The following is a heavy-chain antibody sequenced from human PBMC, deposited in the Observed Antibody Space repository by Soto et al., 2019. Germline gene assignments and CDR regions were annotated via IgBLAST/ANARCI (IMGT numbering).Heavy chain of an antibody. CDR2: IYYSGST. Sequence: KTSETLSLTCTVSGGSISGGGDYWSWIRQHPGKGLEWIGYIYYSGSTYYNPSLKSRVTISVDTSKNQFSLKLSSVTAADTAVYYCARVFQDDSSGYYPTLEYFQHWGQGTLVTVSS. V-gene: IGHV4-31*03. CDR3: ARVFQDDSSGYYPTLEYFQH. D-gene: IGHD3-22*01. CDR1: GGSISGGGDY. J-gene: IGHJ1*01.